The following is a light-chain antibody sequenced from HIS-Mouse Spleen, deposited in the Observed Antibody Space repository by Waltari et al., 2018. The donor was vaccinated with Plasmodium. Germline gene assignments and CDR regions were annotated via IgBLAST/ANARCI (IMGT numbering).Light chain of an antibody. CDR1: QSISSY. Sequence: DIQMTQSPSSLSASVGDRFTITCRASQSISSYLNWYQQKPGKAPKLLIYAASSLQSGVPSRFSGSGSGTDFTLTISSLQPEDFATYYCQQSYSTLLLTFGGGTKVEIK. CDR3: QQSYSTLLLT. J-gene: IGKJ4*01. CDR2: AAS. V-gene: IGKV1-39*01.